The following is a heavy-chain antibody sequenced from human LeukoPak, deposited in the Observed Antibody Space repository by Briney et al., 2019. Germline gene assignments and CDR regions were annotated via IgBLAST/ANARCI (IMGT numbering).Heavy chain of an antibody. J-gene: IGHJ6*02. CDR1: GFTFSRSG. CDR3: AKDLKPTPYYYYYGLDV. V-gene: IGHV3-30*18. CDR2: ISYDGSKE. Sequence: GGSLRLSCAASGFTFSRSGMPWVRQAPGKGLEWVAVISYDGSKEYYEDSVKGRFTISRDNSDNTLYLQMNSLRPEDTAVYYCAKDLKPTPYYYYYGLDVWGQGTTVTVSS.